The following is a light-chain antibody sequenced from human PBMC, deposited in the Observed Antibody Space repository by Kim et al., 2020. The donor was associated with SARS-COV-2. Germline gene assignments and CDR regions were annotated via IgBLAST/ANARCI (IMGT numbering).Light chain of an antibody. Sequence: SASIGDQVIITCRASQSITRFANWYQQKPREAPNLLIYTASNLKGGVPARFSGSGSGTDFTLTINNLQPEDFAIYYCQQSYSNPYSFGQGTKLEI. V-gene: IGKV1-39*01. CDR3: QQSYSNPYS. CDR1: QSITRF. J-gene: IGKJ2*03. CDR2: TAS.